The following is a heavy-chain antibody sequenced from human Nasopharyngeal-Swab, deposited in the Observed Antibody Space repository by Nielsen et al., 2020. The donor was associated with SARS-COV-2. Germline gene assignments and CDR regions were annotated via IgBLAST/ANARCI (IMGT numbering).Heavy chain of an antibody. D-gene: IGHD6-13*01. CDR2: IGTAGDT. J-gene: IGHJ3*02. V-gene: IGHV3-13*01. CDR3: ARATGYSSSWYQSVDAFDI. Sequence: GESLKISCAASGFTFSSYDMHWVRQATGKGLEWVSGIGTAGDTYYPGSVKGRFTISRENAKNSLYLQMNSLRAGDTAVYYCARATGYSSSWYQSVDAFDIWGQGTMVTVSS. CDR1: GFTFSSYD.